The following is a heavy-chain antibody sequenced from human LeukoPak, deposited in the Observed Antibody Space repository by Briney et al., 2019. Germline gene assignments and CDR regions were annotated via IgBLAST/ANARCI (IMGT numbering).Heavy chain of an antibody. CDR3: AIWKYYGSGSYYSPVDY. CDR2: ISSSGSTI. CDR1: GFTFSSYA. Sequence: GGSLRLSCAAYGFTFSSYAMNWVRQAPGKGLEWVSYISSSGSTIYYADSVKGRFTISRDNAKNSLYLQMNSLRAEDTAVYYFAIWKYYGSGSYYSPVDYWGQGTLVTVSS. V-gene: IGHV3-48*03. D-gene: IGHD3-10*01. J-gene: IGHJ4*02.